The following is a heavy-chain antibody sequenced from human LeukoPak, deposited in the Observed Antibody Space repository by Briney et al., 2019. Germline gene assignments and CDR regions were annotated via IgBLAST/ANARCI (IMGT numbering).Heavy chain of an antibody. D-gene: IGHD3-9*01. CDR3: ARDKLYPTKYYDILTEVYGMDV. CDR2: INPNSGGT. V-gene: IGHV1-2*06. CDR1: GYTFTGYY. J-gene: IGHJ6*02. Sequence: GASVKVSCKASGYTFTGYYMHWVRQAPGQGLEWMGRINPNSGGTNYAQKFQGRVTMTRDTSISTAYMELSRLRSDDTAVYYCARDKLYPTKYYDILTEVYGMDVWGQGTTVTVSS.